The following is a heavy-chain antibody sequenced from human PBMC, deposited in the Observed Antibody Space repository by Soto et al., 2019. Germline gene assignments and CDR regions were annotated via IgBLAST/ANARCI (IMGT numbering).Heavy chain of an antibody. D-gene: IGHD3-9*01. J-gene: IGHJ4*02. CDR2: IGAGDDTT. CDR1: GFTFSSNS. Sequence: EVQLMESGGGVARPGRSLRLSCATSGFTFSSNSMKWVRQVPGKRLEWVSRIGAGDDTTYYTDSVEGRFTISRDDSKGTLYLQMNSLKVEDTAIYFCVLRAGDYWGQGTLVTVSS. V-gene: IGHV3-23*01. CDR3: VLRAGDY.